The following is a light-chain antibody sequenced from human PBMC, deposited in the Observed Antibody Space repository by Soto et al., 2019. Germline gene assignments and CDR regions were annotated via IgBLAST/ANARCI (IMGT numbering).Light chain of an antibody. CDR3: AAWDGSLSGWV. J-gene: IGLJ3*02. CDR2: SDV. V-gene: IGLV1-47*02. Sequence: QSVLSQPPSASGTPGQGVIISCSGGSSNIGSNYVYWYRLLSGTAPKLVMFSDVTRPPGVSDRFSGSKSGTSASLAISGLRPEDEADYFCAAWDGSLSGWVFGGGTKLTVL. CDR1: SSNIGSNY.